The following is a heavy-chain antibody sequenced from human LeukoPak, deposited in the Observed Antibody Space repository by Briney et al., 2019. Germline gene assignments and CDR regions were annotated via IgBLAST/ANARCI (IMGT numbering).Heavy chain of an antibody. D-gene: IGHD3-9*01. J-gene: IGHJ3*02. CDR2: INAGNGNT. CDR1: GYTFTSYA. CDR3: AREYYDILTGYTKNAFDI. V-gene: IGHV1-3*01. Sequence: ASVKVSCEASGYTFTSYAMHWVRPAPGQRLEWMGRINAGNGNTKYSQKFQGSVTITRDTSASTAYMELSSLRSEDTAVYYCAREYYDILTGYTKNAFDIWGQGTMVTVSS.